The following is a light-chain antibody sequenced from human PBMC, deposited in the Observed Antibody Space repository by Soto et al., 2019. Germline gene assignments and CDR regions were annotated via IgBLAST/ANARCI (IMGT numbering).Light chain of an antibody. Sequence: QSVLTQPPSASGSPGQSVTISCTGTSSDVGGYNYVSWYQQHPGKAPKLMIYEVSKRPSGVPDRFSGSKSGNTASLTVSGLQAEDEGDYYCSSYAGSNIWEVVFGGGTKLTVL. V-gene: IGLV2-8*01. CDR3: SSYAGSNIWEVV. CDR2: EVS. CDR1: SSDVGGYNY. J-gene: IGLJ2*01.